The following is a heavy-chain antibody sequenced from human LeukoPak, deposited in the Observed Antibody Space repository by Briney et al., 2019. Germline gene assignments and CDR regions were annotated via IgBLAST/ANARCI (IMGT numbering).Heavy chain of an antibody. Sequence: SGPTLVNPTQTLTLTCTFSGFSLSTSGVGVGWIRQPPGKALEWLALIYWDDDMRYSPSLKSRLTITKDTSKNQVVLTMTNMDPVDTATYYCAHRRSGHGEFDYWGQGTLVTVSS. CDR2: IYWDDDM. J-gene: IGHJ4*02. D-gene: IGHD5-12*01. V-gene: IGHV2-5*02. CDR3: AHRRSGHGEFDY. CDR1: GFSLSTSGVG.